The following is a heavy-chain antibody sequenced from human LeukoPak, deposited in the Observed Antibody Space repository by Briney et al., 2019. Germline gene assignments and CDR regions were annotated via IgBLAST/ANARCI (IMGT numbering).Heavy chain of an antibody. CDR2: ISYDGSNK. CDR1: GFTFSSYA. V-gene: IGHV3-30*04. D-gene: IGHD6-13*01. Sequence: GGSLRLSCAASGFTFSSYAMHWVRQAPGKGLEWVAVISYDGSNKYYPDSVRGRFTVSRDNSKNTLYLQMNSLRPEDTAVYYCAKVLGEYSIRSKPLDTWGQGTLVTVSS. J-gene: IGHJ5*02. CDR3: AKVLGEYSIRSKPLDT.